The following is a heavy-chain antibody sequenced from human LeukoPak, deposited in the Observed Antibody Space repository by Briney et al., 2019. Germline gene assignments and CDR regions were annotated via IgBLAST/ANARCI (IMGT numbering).Heavy chain of an antibody. D-gene: IGHD6-19*01. CDR3: ARKDISSGWSFDY. V-gene: IGHV4-4*07. Sequence: SETLSLTCTVSGGSISNYHWSWIRQPAGKGLEWIGQIHTSGSTNYNPPLKSRVTMSIDTTEDQVSLTIRSVTAADTAFYYCARKDISSGWSFDYWGQGTLVTVSS. J-gene: IGHJ4*02. CDR1: GGSISNYH. CDR2: IHTSGST.